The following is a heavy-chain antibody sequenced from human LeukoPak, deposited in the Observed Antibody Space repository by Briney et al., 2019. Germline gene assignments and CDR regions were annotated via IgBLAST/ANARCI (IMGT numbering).Heavy chain of an antibody. CDR1: GYTFTGHY. CDR2: INPQSGGT. D-gene: IGHD3-10*01. J-gene: IGHJ4*02. CDR3: ARSHYYGSGARQYYLDY. Sequence: ASVKVSCKASGYTFTGHYIEWVRQAPGQGLEWMGRINPQSGGTEYAQKFQGRVTMTRDTSSTTTYMELRRLRSDDTAVYYCARSHYYGSGARQYYLDYWGQGTLVTVSS. V-gene: IGHV1-2*02.